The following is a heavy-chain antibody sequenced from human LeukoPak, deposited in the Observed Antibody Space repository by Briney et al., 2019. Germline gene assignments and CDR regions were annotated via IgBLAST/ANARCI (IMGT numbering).Heavy chain of an antibody. J-gene: IGHJ4*02. D-gene: IGHD3-10*01. CDR2: IYHSGSI. CDR3: ARETPITMVRGSTYDY. CDR1: GYSISSGYF. V-gene: IGHV4-38-2*02. Sequence: SETLSLTCSVSGYSISSGYFWGWIRQPPGKGLEWIGSIYHSGSIYYNPSLKSRITISIDTSKNQFSLRLSPVTAADTAVYYCARETPITMVRGSTYDYWGQGMLVTVST.